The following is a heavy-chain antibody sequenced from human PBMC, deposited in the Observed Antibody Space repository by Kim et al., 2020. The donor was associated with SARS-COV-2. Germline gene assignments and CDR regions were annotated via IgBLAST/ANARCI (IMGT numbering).Heavy chain of an antibody. Sequence: GGSLRLSCAASGLSFDDSAMNWVRQAPGKGLEWVAVISYDGRNKEYADSVKGRFSISRDNSKTTLSLQMNSLRVEDTAVYYCARGNYYESVSLSDYYNGMDVLGQGTTVTVSS. V-gene: IGHV3-30-3*01. J-gene: IGHJ6*02. CDR3: ARGNYYESVSLSDYYNGMDV. CDR2: ISYDGRNK. CDR1: GLSFDDSA. D-gene: IGHD3-10*01.